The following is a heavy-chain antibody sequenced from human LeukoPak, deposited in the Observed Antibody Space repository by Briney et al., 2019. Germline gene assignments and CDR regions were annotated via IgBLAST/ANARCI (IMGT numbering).Heavy chain of an antibody. CDR3: TRDWVIAAPPDY. D-gene: IGHD6-6*01. V-gene: IGHV3-49*04. Sequence: GESLRLSCTASGFTFGDYAMSWVRQAPGKGLEWVGFIRSKAYGGTTEYAASVKGRFTISRDDSKSIAYLQMNSLKTEDTAVYYCTRDWVIAAPPDYWGQGTLVTVSS. CDR2: IRSKAYGGTT. J-gene: IGHJ4*02. CDR1: GFTFGDYA.